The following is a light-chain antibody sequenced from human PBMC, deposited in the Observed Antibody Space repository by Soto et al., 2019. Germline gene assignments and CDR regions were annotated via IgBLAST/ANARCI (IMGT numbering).Light chain of an antibody. CDR2: DVS. CDR1: QRISSW. J-gene: IGKJ1*01. CDR3: QQYNTLWT. V-gene: IGKV1-5*01. Sequence: DIVTITCRASQRISSWLAWYQQKPGKAPKLLIYDVSSLESGVPSRLSGSGSGTEFTLTISSLQPDDFATYYCQQYNTLWTFGQGTKVDIK.